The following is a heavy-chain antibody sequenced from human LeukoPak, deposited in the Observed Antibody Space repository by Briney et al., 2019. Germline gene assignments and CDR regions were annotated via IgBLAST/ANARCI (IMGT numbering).Heavy chain of an antibody. CDR2: INHSGST. J-gene: IGHJ4*02. CDR1: GGSFSGYY. V-gene: IGHV4-34*01. D-gene: IGHD3-9*01. Sequence: PSETLSLTCAVYGGSFSGYYWSWIRQPPGKGLEWIGEINHSGSTNYNPSLKSRVTISVDTSKNQFSLKLSAVTAADTAVYYCASRPVRYFDFGYWGQGTLVTVSS. CDR3: ASRPVRYFDFGY.